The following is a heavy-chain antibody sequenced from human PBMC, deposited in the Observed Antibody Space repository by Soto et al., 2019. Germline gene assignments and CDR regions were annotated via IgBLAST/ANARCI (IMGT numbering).Heavy chain of an antibody. D-gene: IGHD2-2*01. CDR2: INAGNGNT. V-gene: IGHV1-3*01. CDR1: GYTFTSYS. J-gene: IGHJ4*02. Sequence: ASVEVSCKASGYTFTSYSMHWVLQAPGQRLEWMGWINAGNGNTKYSQKFQGRVTITRDTSASTAYMELSSLRSEDTAVYYCARGAPGGLYYFDYWGQGTLVTVSS. CDR3: ARGAPGGLYYFDY.